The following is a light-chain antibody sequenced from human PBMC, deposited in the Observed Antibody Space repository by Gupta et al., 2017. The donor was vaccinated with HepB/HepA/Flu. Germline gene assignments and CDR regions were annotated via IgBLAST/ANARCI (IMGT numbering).Light chain of an antibody. Sequence: DIVMTPSPDSLAVSLGERATINCKSSQSVLYSSNNKNYLAWYQQKPGQPPKLLIYWASTRESGVPDRFSGSGSGTDFTLTISSLQAEDVAVYYCQQYYSPPHTFGQGTKLEIK. CDR1: QSVLYSSNNKNY. CDR3: QQYYSPPHT. V-gene: IGKV4-1*01. J-gene: IGKJ2*01. CDR2: WAS.